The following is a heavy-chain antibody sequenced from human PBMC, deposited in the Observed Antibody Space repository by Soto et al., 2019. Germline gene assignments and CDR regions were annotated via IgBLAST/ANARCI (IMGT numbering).Heavy chain of an antibody. V-gene: IGHV1-8*01. D-gene: IGHD3-3*01. J-gene: IGHJ5*02. CDR2: MNPNSGNT. CDR3: ARGSFPVIPVFGVVMNEINWFDP. CDR1: GYTFTSYD. Sequence: GASVKVSCKASGYTFTSYDINWVRQATGQGLEWMGWMNPNSGNTGYAQKFQGRVTMTRNTSISTAYMELSSLRSEDTAVYYCARGSFPVIPVFGVVMNEINWFDPWGQGTLVTVSS.